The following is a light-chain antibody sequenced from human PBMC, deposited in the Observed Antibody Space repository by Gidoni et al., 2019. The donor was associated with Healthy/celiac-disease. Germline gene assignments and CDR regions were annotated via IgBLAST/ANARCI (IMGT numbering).Light chain of an antibody. CDR1: SSDIGGYNY. J-gene: IGLJ1*01. Sequence: QSALTQPASGSGSPGQSITISCTGTSSDIGGYNYVSWYQQHPGKAPKFMIFDVNNRPSGVSNRFSGSKSGNTASLTISGLQPEDEADYYCSSYTSSNTLEVFGTGTKVTVL. CDR3: SSYTSSNTLEV. V-gene: IGLV2-14*01. CDR2: DVN.